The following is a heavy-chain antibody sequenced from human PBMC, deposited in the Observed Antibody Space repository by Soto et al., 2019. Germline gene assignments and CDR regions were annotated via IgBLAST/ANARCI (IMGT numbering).Heavy chain of an antibody. V-gene: IGHV1-2*02. CDR3: ARESGGATATLDYYYFYMDV. D-gene: IGHD1-26*01. CDR1: GDSFNDYY. Sequence: VQLAQSGAEVKKPGASVKVSCKTSGDSFNDYYIHWVRQAPGQGLEWMGWINPNGGATKYAQKFQGRGTVTRETSIRTVYMELSSLRSDDTAVYYCARESGGATATLDYYYFYMDVWGKGTTVIVSS. J-gene: IGHJ6*03. CDR2: INPNGGAT.